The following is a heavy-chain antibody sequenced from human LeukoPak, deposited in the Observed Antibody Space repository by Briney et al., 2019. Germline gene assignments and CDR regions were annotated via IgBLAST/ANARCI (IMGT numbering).Heavy chain of an antibody. V-gene: IGHV1-18*01. CDR1: GYTFTSYG. D-gene: IGHD3-22*01. CDR2: ISAYNGNT. J-gene: IGHJ4*02. CDR3: ARDTPHYYDSSGNDY. Sequence: ASVKVSCKASGYTFTSYGISWVRQAPGQGLEWMGWISAYNGNTNYAQKLQGRVTMTTNTSTSTAYMELRSLRSDDTAVYYCARDTPHYYDSSGNDYWGQGTLVTVSS.